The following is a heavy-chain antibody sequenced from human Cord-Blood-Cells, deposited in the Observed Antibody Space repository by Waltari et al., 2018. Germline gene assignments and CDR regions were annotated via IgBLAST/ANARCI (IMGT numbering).Heavy chain of an antibody. Sequence: QVQLQESGPGLVKPSETLSLTCTVSGYSISSGYYWGWIRQPPGKGLEWIGSIYHSGSTYYSPSRKSRVTRSVDTSKNQFSLKLSSVTAADTAVYYCARGRVYDIVVVPAAKGAFDIWGQGTMVTVSS. J-gene: IGHJ3*02. V-gene: IGHV4-38-2*02. CDR3: ARGRVYDIVVVPAAKGAFDI. D-gene: IGHD2-2*01. CDR2: IYHSGST. CDR1: GYSISSGYY.